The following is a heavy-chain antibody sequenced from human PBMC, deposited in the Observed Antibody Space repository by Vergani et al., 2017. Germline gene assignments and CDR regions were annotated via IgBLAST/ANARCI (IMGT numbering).Heavy chain of an antibody. CDR3: AGRGVSPYYDFWSGYSYYYYMDV. V-gene: IGHV3-21*04. CDR1: GFTFSSYS. D-gene: IGHD3-3*01. J-gene: IGHJ6*03. CDR2: ISSSSRYI. Sequence: EVQLVESGGGLVKPGGSLRLSCAASGFTFSSYSMNWVRQAPGKGLEWVSSISSSSRYIYYADSVKGRFTISRDNAKNSLYLQMNSLRAEDTAVYYCAGRGVSPYYDFWSGYSYYYYMDVWGKGTTVTVSS.